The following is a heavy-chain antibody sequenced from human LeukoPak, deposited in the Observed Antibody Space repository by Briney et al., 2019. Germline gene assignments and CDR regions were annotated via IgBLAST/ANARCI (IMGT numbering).Heavy chain of an antibody. CDR3: ARGILTGYPYYYYYYMDV. J-gene: IGHJ6*03. Sequence: SETLSLTCAVYGGSFSGYYWSWIRQPPGKGLEWIGEINHSGSTNYNPSLKSRVTISVDTSKNQFSLKLSSVTAADTAVYYCARGILTGYPYYYYYYMDVWGKGTTVTISS. CDR2: INHSGST. D-gene: IGHD3-9*01. V-gene: IGHV4-34*01. CDR1: GGSFSGYY.